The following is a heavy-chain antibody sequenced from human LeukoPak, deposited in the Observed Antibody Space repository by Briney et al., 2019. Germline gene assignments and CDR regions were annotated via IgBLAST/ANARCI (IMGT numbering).Heavy chain of an antibody. CDR1: GFTFSSYS. CDR2: ISSSGSTI. Sequence: GGPLRLSCEASGFTFSSYSMNWIRQAPGKGLEWVSYISSSGSTIYYADSVKGRFTISRDNAKNSLYLQMNSLRAEDTAVYYCARVYGDYKPFDYWGQGTLVTVSS. CDR3: ARVYGDYKPFDY. V-gene: IGHV3-48*04. J-gene: IGHJ4*02. D-gene: IGHD4-17*01.